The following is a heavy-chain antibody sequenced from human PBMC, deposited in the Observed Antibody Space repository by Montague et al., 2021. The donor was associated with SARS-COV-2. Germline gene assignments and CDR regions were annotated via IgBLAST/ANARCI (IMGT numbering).Heavy chain of an antibody. V-gene: IGHV4-59*08. CDR1: GDSVSRSY. Sequence: SETLSLTCTVAGDSVSRSYWNWIRQSPGKGLEWIGNIYYYGSVNYNPSLKSRLSISLDTSKNQLSLTLTSVTAADTATYYCARQITMVREPFDSWGQGTLVRVSS. CDR3: ARQITMVREPFDS. D-gene: IGHD3-10*01. CDR2: IYYYGSV. J-gene: IGHJ4*02.